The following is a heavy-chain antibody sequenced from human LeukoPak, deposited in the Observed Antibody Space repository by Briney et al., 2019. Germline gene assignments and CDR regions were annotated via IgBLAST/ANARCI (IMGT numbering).Heavy chain of an antibody. D-gene: IGHD6-13*01. Sequence: GGSLRLSCAASGFTFSTYAMSWVRQAPGKGLEWVSGFSGSGGGTHYADSVKGRFTISRDNSKNTLYLQMNSLRAEDTAVYYCARDSSSSWLAYYYYYGMDVWGQGTTVTVSS. CDR1: GFTFSTYA. J-gene: IGHJ6*02. V-gene: IGHV3-23*01. CDR3: ARDSSSSWLAYYYYYGMDV. CDR2: FSGSGGGT.